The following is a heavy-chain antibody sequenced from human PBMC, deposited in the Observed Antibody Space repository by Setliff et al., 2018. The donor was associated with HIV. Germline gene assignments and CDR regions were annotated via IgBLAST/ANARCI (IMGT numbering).Heavy chain of an antibody. CDR3: ATQRSFQRAFEAVAGSFDP. CDR1: GGSISRGSYS. CDR2: ISYTGIT. V-gene: IGHV4-39*01. D-gene: IGHD6-19*01. J-gene: IGHJ5*02. Sequence: PSETLSLTCTVSGGSISRGSYSWGWIRQPPGKGLEWIGSISYTGITNYNPSLKSRVTITADSSKNQLSLKLTSVTAADTAVYYCATQRSFQRAFEAVAGSFDPWGQGILVTVSS.